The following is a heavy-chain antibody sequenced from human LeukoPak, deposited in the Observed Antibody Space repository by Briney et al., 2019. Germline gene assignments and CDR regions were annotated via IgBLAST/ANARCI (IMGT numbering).Heavy chain of an antibody. CDR3: AKDSYEEGGYFDY. CDR2: ISWNSGSI. J-gene: IGHJ4*02. CDR1: GFTFDDYA. V-gene: IGHV3-9*01. Sequence: GGSLRLSCAASGFTFDDYAMHWVRQAPGKGLEWVSGISWNSGSIGYADSVKGRFTISRDNAKNSLYLQMNSLRAEDTALYYCAKDSYEEGGYFDYWGQGTLVTVSS. D-gene: IGHD3-16*01.